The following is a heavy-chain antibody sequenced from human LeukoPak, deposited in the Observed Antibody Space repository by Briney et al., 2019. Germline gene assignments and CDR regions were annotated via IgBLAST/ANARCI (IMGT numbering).Heavy chain of an antibody. CDR3: ARDYNQFEQPAKLDY. V-gene: IGHV3-30-3*01. D-gene: IGHD3-10*01. J-gene: IGHJ4*02. CDR1: GFTFSSYA. CDR2: ISYDGSNK. Sequence: QPGRSLRLSCAASGFTFSSYAMHWVRQAPGKGLEWVAVISYDGSNKYYADSVKGRFTISRDDSKNTLYLQMNSLRAEDTAVYYCARDYNQFEQPAKLDYWGQGTLVTVSS.